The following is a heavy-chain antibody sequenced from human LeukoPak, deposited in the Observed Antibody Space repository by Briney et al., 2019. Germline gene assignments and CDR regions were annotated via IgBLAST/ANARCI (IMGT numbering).Heavy chain of an antibody. CDR1: GFTFSSYA. V-gene: IGHV3-23*01. J-gene: IGHJ6*02. D-gene: IGHD6-13*01. CDR3: ARETRIAAAGTSFYYYGMDV. Sequence: GGSLRLSCAASGFTFSSYAMSWVRQAPGKGLEWVSAISGSGGSTYYADSVKGRFTISRDNSKNTLYLQMNSLRAEDTAVYYCARETRIAAAGTSFYYYGMDVWGQGTTVTVSS. CDR2: ISGSGGST.